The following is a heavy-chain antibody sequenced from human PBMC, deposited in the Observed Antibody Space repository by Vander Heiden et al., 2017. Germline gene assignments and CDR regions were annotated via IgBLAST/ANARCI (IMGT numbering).Heavy chain of an antibody. CDR1: GFSLSNARMG. CDR2: IFSNDEK. CDR3: ARTYDFWSGILVDY. Sequence: QVTLKESGPVLVKPTETLTLTCTVSGFSLSNARMGVSWIRQPPGKALEWLAHIFSNDEKSYSTSLKSRLTISKDTSKSQVVLTMTNMDPVDTATYYCARTYDFWSGILVDYWGQGTLVTVSS. J-gene: IGHJ4*02. D-gene: IGHD3-3*01. V-gene: IGHV2-26*01.